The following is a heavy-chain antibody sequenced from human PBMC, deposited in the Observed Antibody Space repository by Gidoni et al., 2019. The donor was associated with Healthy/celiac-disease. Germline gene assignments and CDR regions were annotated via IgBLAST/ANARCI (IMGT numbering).Heavy chain of an antibody. CDR3: TSDASCDY. Sequence: EVQLVAYGGGLVQPGRSHRLSCPASGFHFGEYAMSWVRQDPGKGLEWVGFIRSKAYGGTTEYAASVKGRFTISRDDSKSIAYLQMNSLKTEDTAVYYCTSDASCDYWGQGTLVTVSS. CDR1: GFHFGEYA. CDR2: IRSKAYGGTT. J-gene: IGHJ4*02. V-gene: IGHV3-49*04.